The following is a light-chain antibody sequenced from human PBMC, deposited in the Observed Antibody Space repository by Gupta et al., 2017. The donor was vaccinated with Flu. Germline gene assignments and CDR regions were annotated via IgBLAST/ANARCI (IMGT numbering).Light chain of an antibody. CDR3: VLYRSSGSWV. J-gene: IGLJ3*02. V-gene: IGLV8-61*01. Sequence: AVVPQAPSFSVSPGGTVTPTCGFTSGSVSSTHYPSWFQQTPGQAPRILIYKINSRSAGVPDRFSGSIPGNTAALTITGAQADEESDYYCVLYRSSGSWVFGGGTKVTVL. CDR1: SGSVSSTHY. CDR2: KIN.